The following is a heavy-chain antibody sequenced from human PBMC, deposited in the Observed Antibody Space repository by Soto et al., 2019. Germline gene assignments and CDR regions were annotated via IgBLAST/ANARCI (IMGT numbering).Heavy chain of an antibody. CDR1: GDSVSSSTAG. V-gene: IGHV6-1*01. Sequence: SQTLSLTCAIFGDSVSSSTAGWNWIRQSPSRGLEWLGRTFYRSKWYNDYAVSVKSRITVDPDTSKNHFSLQLNSVTPEDTAVYDCARDSGGSRPFDPWGQGILVTVSS. CDR3: ARDSGGSRPFDP. D-gene: IGHD1-26*01. J-gene: IGHJ5*02. CDR2: TFYRSKWYN.